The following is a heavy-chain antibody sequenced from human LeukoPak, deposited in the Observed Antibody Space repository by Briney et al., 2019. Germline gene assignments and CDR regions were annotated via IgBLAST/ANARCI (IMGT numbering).Heavy chain of an antibody. J-gene: IGHJ4*02. D-gene: IGHD4-23*01. CDR2: ISRGGNTI. Sequence: GGSLRLSCAASGFTFSDFYMSWIRQPPGGGLEWISYISRGGNTIYYADSVKGRFIISRDNAKNSLYLQMNSLRAEDTAVYYCARESHYDGSPGVDFDYWGQGTLVAVSS. CDR3: ARESHYDGSPGVDFDY. CDR1: GFTFSDFY. V-gene: IGHV3-11*01.